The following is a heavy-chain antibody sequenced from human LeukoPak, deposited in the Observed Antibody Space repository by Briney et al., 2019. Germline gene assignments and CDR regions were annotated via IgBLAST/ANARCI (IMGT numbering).Heavy chain of an antibody. CDR1: GFTFSSYA. J-gene: IGHJ4*02. Sequence: GGSLRLSCAASGFTFSSYAMSWVRQAPGKGLEWVSAISAGGGSTYYADSVKGRFTISRDNSKNTLYLQMNSLRAEDTAVYYCAKDSFLQYYDILTGYDYWGQGTLVTVSS. CDR2: ISAGGGST. V-gene: IGHV3-23*01. D-gene: IGHD3-9*01. CDR3: AKDSFLQYYDILTGYDY.